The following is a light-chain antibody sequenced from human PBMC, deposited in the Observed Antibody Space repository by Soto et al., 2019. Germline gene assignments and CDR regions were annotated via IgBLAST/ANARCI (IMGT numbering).Light chain of an antibody. CDR3: QSYDSSLSGSEV. V-gene: IGLV1-40*01. CDR1: NSNIGAGYD. J-gene: IGLJ2*01. CDR2: ANT. Sequence: QSVLTQPPSVSGAPGQRVTISCTGKNSNIGAGYDVQWYQQFPGTAPKLLIYANTNRPAGVPDRFSGSKSGTSASLAITGLQAGDEADYYCQSYDSSLSGSEVFGGGTKLTVL.